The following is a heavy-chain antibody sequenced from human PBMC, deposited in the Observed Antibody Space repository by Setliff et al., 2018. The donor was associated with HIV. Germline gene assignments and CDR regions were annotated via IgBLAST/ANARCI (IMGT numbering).Heavy chain of an antibody. CDR1: GFTFSTYR. J-gene: IGHJ4*02. CDR2: ISSSSSYI. V-gene: IGHV3-21*01. D-gene: IGHD6-19*01. CDR3: ARAVHSGWYCFDY. Sequence: PGGSLRLSCAASGFTFSTYRMNWVRQAPGKGLEWVSSISSSSSYIYYADSLKGRFTISRDNAKNSLYLQMNSLRAEDTAVYYCARAVHSGWYCFDYWGQGTLVTVSS.